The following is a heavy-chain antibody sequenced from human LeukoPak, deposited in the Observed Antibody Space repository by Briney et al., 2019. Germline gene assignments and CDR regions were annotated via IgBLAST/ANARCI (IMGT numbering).Heavy chain of an antibody. CDR2: IYYSGST. D-gene: IGHD4-23*01. V-gene: IGHV4-39*07. J-gene: IGHJ5*02. CDR3: ARDGNVNWFDP. Sequence: SETLSLTCTVSGGSISSSSYYWGWIRQPPGKGLEWIGSIYYSGSTYYNPSLKGRVTISVDTSKNQFSLKLSSVTAADTAVYYCARDGNVNWFDPWGQGTLVTVSS. CDR1: GGSISSSSYY.